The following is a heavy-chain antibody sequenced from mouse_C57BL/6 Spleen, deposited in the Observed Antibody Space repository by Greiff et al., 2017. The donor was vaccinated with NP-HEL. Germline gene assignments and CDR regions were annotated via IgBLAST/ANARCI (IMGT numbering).Heavy chain of an antibody. J-gene: IGHJ4*01. V-gene: IGHV1-55*01. D-gene: IGHD2-3*01. Sequence: VQLQQPGAELVKPGASVKMSCKASGYTFTSSWITWVKQRPGQGLEWIGDIYPGSGSTNYNEKFTSKATLTVDTSSSTAYMQLSSLTSEDSAVYYCARSYENYAMDYWGQGTSVTVSS. CDR1: GYTFTSSW. CDR3: ARSYENYAMDY. CDR2: IYPGSGST.